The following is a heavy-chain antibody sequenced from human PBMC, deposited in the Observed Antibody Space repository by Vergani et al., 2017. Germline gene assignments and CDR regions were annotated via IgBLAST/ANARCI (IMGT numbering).Heavy chain of an antibody. V-gene: IGHV4-59*01. J-gene: IGHJ5*02. CDR1: GGSMSGYY. CDR3: GRVADFYGLGSRLLDL. CDR2: MYHSGST. Sequence: QAQLQESGPGLVKPSETLSLTCHVFGGSMSGYYWSWIRQPPGKELEWIGYMYHSGSTNYNPSLETRVTISGDTSKNQFSLKLNSVTAADTAVYYCGRVADFYGLGSRLLDLWGQGILVTVSS. D-gene: IGHD3-10*01.